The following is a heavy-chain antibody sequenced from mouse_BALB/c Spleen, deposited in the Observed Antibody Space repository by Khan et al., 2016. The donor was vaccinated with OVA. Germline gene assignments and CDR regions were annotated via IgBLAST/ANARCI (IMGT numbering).Heavy chain of an antibody. CDR1: GFSLSRYN. CDR3: ARAYYRYDGYYAMDY. CDR2: IWGGGGT. D-gene: IGHD2-14*01. V-gene: IGHV2-6-4*01. J-gene: IGHJ4*01. Sequence: QVQLKESGPGLVAPSQSLSITCTVSGFSLSRYNIHWVRQPPGKGLEWLGMIWGGGGTDYNSTLKIRLSISKDNFTRQVFLKMNSLQTDDTAMYYCARAYYRYDGYYAMDYWGQGTSVTVSS.